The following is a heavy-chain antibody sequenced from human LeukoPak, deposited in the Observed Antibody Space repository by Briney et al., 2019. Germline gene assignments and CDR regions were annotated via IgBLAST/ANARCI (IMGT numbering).Heavy chain of an antibody. CDR1: GFTFSGSV. Sequence: PGGSLRLSCAASGFTFSGSVMHWVRQASGKGLEWVARTRTKANNYATAFAASVKGRFTISRDDSKNTAYLQVNSLKTEDTAVYYCARVALGDPPSYFDYWGQETLVTVSS. CDR2: TRTKANNYAT. V-gene: IGHV3-73*01. D-gene: IGHD2-21*02. CDR3: ARVALGDPPSYFDY. J-gene: IGHJ4*02.